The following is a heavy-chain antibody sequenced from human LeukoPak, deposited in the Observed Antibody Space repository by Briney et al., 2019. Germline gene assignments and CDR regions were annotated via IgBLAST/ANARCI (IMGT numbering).Heavy chain of an antibody. D-gene: IGHD5-24*01. CDR1: GFTITSNY. J-gene: IGHJ4*02. CDR2: MYSGGNT. CDR3: AGAMGYNLFDY. Sequence: GGSLRLSCAASGFTITSNYMSWVRQAPGKGLEWVAAMYSGGNTYYADSVRGRFTISGDSSMNTLYLQMNSLRGEDTAVYYCAGAMGYNLFDYWGQGALVTVS. V-gene: IGHV3-66*02.